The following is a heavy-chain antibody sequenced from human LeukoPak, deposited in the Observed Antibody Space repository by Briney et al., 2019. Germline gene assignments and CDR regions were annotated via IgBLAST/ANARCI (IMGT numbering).Heavy chain of an antibody. J-gene: IGHJ4*02. CDR3: AKMVDTAMVIDY. Sequence: PGGSLRLSCAASGFTFSSYGMHWVRQAPGKGLEWVAVICYDGSNKYYADSVKGRFTISRDNSKNTLYLQMNSLRAEDTAVYYCAKMVDTAMVIDYWGQGTLVTVSS. D-gene: IGHD5-18*01. CDR1: GFTFSSYG. CDR2: ICYDGSNK. V-gene: IGHV3-33*06.